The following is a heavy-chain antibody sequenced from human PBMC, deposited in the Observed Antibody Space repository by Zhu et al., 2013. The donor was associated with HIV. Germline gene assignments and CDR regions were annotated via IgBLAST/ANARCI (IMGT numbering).Heavy chain of an antibody. CDR3: AKYCSGVAATAT. Sequence: QVQLVQSGAEVKKPGASVKVSCKASGNTFTSYYLHWVRQAPGQGLEWMGIIDPSGGSTSYAEKFQGRVTMTRDTSTSTVYMELSSLRSQDTAVYYCAKYCSGVAATATWGQGTLVTVSS. CDR2: IDPSGGST. V-gene: IGHV1-46*01. J-gene: IGHJ4*02. D-gene: IGHD2-15*01. CDR1: GNTFTSYY.